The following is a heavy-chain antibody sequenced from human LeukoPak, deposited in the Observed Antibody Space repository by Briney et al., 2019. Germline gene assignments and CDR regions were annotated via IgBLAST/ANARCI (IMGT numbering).Heavy chain of an antibody. CDR1: GGSISSGSYY. J-gene: IGHJ6*03. V-gene: IGHV4-61*02. CDR3: ASRTPHDILTGYYWVDYYMDV. Sequence: SQTLSLTCTVSGGSISSGSYYWSWVRQPAGKGLEWIGRIYTSGSTNYNPSLKSRVTISVDTSKNQFSLKLSSVTAADTAVYYCASRTPHDILTGYYWVDYYMDVWGKGTTVTVSS. CDR2: IYTSGST. D-gene: IGHD3-9*01.